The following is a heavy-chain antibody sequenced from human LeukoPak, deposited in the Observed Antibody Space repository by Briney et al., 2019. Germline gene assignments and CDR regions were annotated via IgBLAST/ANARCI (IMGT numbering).Heavy chain of an antibody. CDR2: MNPDTGNS. CDR3: ARLSQTPAYCDTSVYYYLGY. V-gene: IGHV1-8*01. D-gene: IGHD5/OR15-5a*01. Sequence: ASVKVSCKGSGYTFSSYDINWVRQATGQGLEWMGWMNPDTGNSGYAQKFQGRVTMTRDTSISTAYMELSSLRSEDTAVYYCARLSQTPAYCDTSVYYYLGYWGQGTLVTVSS. CDR1: GYTFSSYD. J-gene: IGHJ4*02.